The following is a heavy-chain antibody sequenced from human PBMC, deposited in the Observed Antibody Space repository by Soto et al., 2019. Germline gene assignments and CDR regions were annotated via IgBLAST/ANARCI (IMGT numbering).Heavy chain of an antibody. V-gene: IGHV3-53*01. CDR2: IYSGGST. D-gene: IGHD6-13*01. Sequence: GGSLRLSCAVSGFTVSSNYMSWVRQPPGKGPEWVSDIYSGGSTYYADSVKGRFTISRDNSKNTVYLQMNSLSVGDTAVYLCAKVDVSTAGSFDYWGQGALVTVSS. CDR1: GFTVSSNY. CDR3: AKVDVSTAGSFDY. J-gene: IGHJ4*02.